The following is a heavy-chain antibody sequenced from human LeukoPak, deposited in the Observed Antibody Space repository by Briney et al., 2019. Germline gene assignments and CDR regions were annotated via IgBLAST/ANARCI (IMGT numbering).Heavy chain of an antibody. Sequence: PGGSLRLSCAASGFTFSSYAMNWVRQAPGKGLEWVSAISHSGASTYYADSVKGRFTISRDNSKNTLYLQMNSLRAEDTAVYYCANANHDQWLVDYWGQGTLVTVSS. D-gene: IGHD6-19*01. CDR3: ANANHDQWLVDY. CDR1: GFTFSSYA. CDR2: ISHSGAST. J-gene: IGHJ4*02. V-gene: IGHV3-23*01.